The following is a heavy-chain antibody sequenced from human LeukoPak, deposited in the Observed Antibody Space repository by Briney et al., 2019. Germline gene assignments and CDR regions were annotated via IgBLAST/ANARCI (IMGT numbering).Heavy chain of an antibody. Sequence: PGGSLRLSCAASGFTFSTYWMHWVRQTPGKGLVWVSRINSDGNKTNYADSVKGRFTISRDNAKNTLYLQMNSLRAEDTAVYYCARVSTVAGTQVAVGLDYWGQGTLVTVSS. V-gene: IGHV3-74*01. CDR3: ARVSTVAGTQVAVGLDY. J-gene: IGHJ4*02. D-gene: IGHD6-19*01. CDR1: GFTFSTYW. CDR2: INSDGNKT.